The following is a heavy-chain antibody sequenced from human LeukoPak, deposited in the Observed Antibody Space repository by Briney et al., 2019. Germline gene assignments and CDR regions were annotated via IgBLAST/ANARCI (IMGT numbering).Heavy chain of an antibody. D-gene: IGHD6-13*01. Sequence: SVKVSCKASGGSFSSYAISWVRQAPGQGLEWMGGIIPIFGTANYVQKFQGRVTITADESTSTAYMELSSLRSEDTALYYCATDSIGIAAAGALGWFDPWGQGTLVTVSS. CDR1: GGSFSSYA. CDR2: IIPIFGTA. J-gene: IGHJ5*02. CDR3: ATDSIGIAAAGALGWFDP. V-gene: IGHV1-69*13.